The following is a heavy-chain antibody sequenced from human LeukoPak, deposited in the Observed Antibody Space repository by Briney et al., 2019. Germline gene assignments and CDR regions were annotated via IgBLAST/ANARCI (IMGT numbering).Heavy chain of an antibody. V-gene: IGHV1-18*01. CDR3: ARDEARYSSGYYPNWFDP. CDR2: ISAYNGNT. D-gene: IGHD3-22*01. Sequence: ASVKVSCKASGYTFTSYGISWVRQAPGQGLGWMGWISAYNGNTNYAQKHQGRVTMTTDTSTSTAYMELGSLRSDDTAVYYCARDEARYSSGYYPNWFDPWGQGTLVTVSS. J-gene: IGHJ5*02. CDR1: GYTFTSYG.